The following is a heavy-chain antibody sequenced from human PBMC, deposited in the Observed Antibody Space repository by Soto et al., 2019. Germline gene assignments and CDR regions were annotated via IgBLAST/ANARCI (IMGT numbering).Heavy chain of an antibody. J-gene: IGHJ5*02. CDR1: GGSFSGYY. V-gene: IGHV4-34*01. D-gene: IGHD5-12*01. CDR3: ARGGKWWLRKERGYNWFDP. CDR2: INHSGST. Sequence: QVQLQQWGAGLLKPSETLSLTCAVYGGSFSGYYWSWIRQPPGKGLEWIGEINHSGSTNYNPSLKSRVTISVGPYKNQFSLKLSSVTAADTAVYYCARGGKWWLRKERGYNWFDPWGQGTLVTVSS.